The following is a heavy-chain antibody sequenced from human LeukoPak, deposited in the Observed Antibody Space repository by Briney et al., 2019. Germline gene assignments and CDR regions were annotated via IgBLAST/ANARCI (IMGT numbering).Heavy chain of an antibody. V-gene: IGHV4-59*01. CDR3: ARESWVGYGSGTTCSDY. D-gene: IGHD3-10*01. J-gene: IGHJ4*02. CDR1: GGSISSYY. Sequence: PSETLSLTCTVSGGSISSYYWSWIRQPPGKGLEWIGYIYYSGSTNYNPSLKSRVTISVDTSKNQFSLKLSSVTAADTAVYYCARESWVGYGSGTTCSDYWGQGTLVTVSS. CDR2: IYYSGST.